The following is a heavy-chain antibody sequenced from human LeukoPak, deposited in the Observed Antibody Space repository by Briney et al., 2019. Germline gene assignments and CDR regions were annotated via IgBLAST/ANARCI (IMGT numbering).Heavy chain of an antibody. CDR3: ARGTGGGTTDAFDI. J-gene: IGHJ3*02. V-gene: IGHV1-69*05. CDR2: IIPIFGTA. CDR1: GGTIRSNA. Sequence: SVKVSCKASGGTIRSNAISWVRQAPGQGLEWMGGIIPIFGTAKYAQKFQGRVTITTDESTSTAYMELTSLRSEDTAVYYCARGTGGGTTDAFDIWGQGTMVTVSS. D-gene: IGHD3-16*01.